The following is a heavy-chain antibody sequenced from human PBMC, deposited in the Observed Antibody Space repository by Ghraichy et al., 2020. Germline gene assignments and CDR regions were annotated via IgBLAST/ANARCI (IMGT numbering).Heavy chain of an antibody. CDR1: GFTFSSYA. CDR3: ARDGRGCNWCDGGYFVN. J-gene: IGHJ4*01. D-gene: IGHD4-23*01. Sequence: GGSLRLSCAASGFTFSSYAMHWVRQAPGKGPEWVAVMSKDGSSEYYADSVKGRFTILRDNSKNTLYLQMNSLRIEDTAVYYCARDGRGCNWCDGGYFVNWAQGTLVTV. CDR2: MSKDGSSE. V-gene: IGHV3-30-3*01.